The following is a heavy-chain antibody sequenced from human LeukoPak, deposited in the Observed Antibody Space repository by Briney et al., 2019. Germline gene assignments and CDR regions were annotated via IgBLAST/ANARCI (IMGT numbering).Heavy chain of an antibody. CDR1: GFTFSFYG. CDR3: ARDKNYGMDV. J-gene: IGHJ6*02. V-gene: IGHV3-33*08. Sequence: PGRSLRLSCAASGFTFSFYGIHWVRQAPGKGLEWVAVIWYDGSNKYYADSVKGRFTISRDNSKDTLYLQMNSLRAEDTAVYYCARDKNYGMDVWGQGTTVTVSS. CDR2: IWYDGSNK.